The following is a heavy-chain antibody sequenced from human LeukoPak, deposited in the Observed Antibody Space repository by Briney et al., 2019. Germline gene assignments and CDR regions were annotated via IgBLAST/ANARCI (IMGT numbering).Heavy chain of an antibody. Sequence: ASVNVSCKASGYTFTDYYMHWVRQAPGQGLEWMGWINPNNGDTSYAQKFQGRVTMTRDTSISTAYMELSSLRSDDTAVYYCARGRNIAVGGTSLVAHWGQGTLVTVSS. D-gene: IGHD6-13*01. CDR3: ARGRNIAVGGTSLVAH. CDR2: INPNNGDT. J-gene: IGHJ4*02. CDR1: GYTFTDYY. V-gene: IGHV1-2*02.